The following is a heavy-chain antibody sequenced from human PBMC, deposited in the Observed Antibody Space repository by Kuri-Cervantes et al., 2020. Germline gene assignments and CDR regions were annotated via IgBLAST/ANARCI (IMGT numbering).Heavy chain of an antibody. Sequence: ASVKVSCKTSGYTFTSNGITWVRQAPGQGLEWMGWISGYNGETNYAQKFQGRVTMTTDTLTNTANMELRSLRSDDTAVYYCARSSPSFGLGYMDVWGKGTTVTVSS. J-gene: IGHJ6*03. V-gene: IGHV1-18*01. CDR1: GYTFTSNG. CDR2: ISGYNGET. CDR3: ARSSPSFGLGYMDV. D-gene: IGHD6-6*01.